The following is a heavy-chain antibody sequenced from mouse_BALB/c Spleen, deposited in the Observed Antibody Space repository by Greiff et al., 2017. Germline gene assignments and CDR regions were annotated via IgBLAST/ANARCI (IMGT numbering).Heavy chain of an antibody. V-gene: IGHV1-4*02. J-gene: IGHJ2*01. Sequence: QVQLQQSAAELAQPGASVKMSCKASGYTFTSYTMHWVKQRPGQGLEWVGYINPSSGYTEYNQNFKDTTTLTADKSSSTAYMQLSSLTSEDSAVYYCARHYYGPLDYWGQGTTLTVS. CDR2: INPSSGYT. CDR1: GYTFTSYT. CDR3: ARHYYGPLDY. D-gene: IGHD1-2*01.